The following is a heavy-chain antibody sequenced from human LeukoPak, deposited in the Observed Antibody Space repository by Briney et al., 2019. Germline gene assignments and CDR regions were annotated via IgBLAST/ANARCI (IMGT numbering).Heavy chain of an antibody. CDR2: ISKSGST. Sequence: SETLSLTSTVSGASITNYYWSWIRQSPGKGLEWIGYISKSGSTNYNPSLKSRVTISVDTSKNQFSLKLTSMTAADTAIYYCARGAYNALYCDSCGQGTLVTVSS. V-gene: IGHV4-59*01. CDR1: GASITNYY. CDR3: ARGAYNALYCDS. J-gene: IGHJ4*02. D-gene: IGHD5-24*01.